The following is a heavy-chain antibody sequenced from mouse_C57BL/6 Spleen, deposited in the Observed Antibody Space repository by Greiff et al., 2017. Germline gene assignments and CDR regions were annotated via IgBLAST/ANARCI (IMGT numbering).Heavy chain of an antibody. Sequence: ESGPGLVKPSQSLSLTCSVTGYSITSGYYWNWIRQFPGNKLEWMGYISYDGSNNYNPFLRNRISITRDTSKHQFFLKLNSVTTEDTATCYCARGVAYWGQGTLVTVSA. CDR2: ISYDGSN. D-gene: IGHD5-1*01. CDR3: ARGVAY. J-gene: IGHJ3*01. CDR1: GYSITSGYY. V-gene: IGHV3-6*01.